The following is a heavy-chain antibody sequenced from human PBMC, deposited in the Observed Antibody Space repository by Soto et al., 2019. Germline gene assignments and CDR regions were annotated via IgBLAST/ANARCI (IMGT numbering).Heavy chain of an antibody. Sequence: QVQLVQSGAEVKKPGASVKVSCKASGYTFTSYYMHWVRQAPGQGLEWMGIINPSGGSTSYAQKFQGRVTMTRDKSTSTVYMELSSLRSEDTAVYYCARERYYYDSSGSPAWYGMDVWGQGTTVTVSS. J-gene: IGHJ6*02. CDR1: GYTFTSYY. D-gene: IGHD3-22*01. V-gene: IGHV1-46*01. CDR3: ARERYYYDSSGSPAWYGMDV. CDR2: INPSGGST.